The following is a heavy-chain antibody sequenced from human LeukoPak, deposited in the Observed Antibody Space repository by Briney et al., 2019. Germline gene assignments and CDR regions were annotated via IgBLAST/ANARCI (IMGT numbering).Heavy chain of an antibody. D-gene: IGHD3-3*01. V-gene: IGHV4-59*11. CDR1: GGSISSHY. J-gene: IGHJ6*03. Sequence: SETLSLTCTVSGGSISSHYWSWIRQPPGKGLEWIGYIYYSGSTNYNPSLKSRVTISVDTSKNQFSPKLSSVTAADTAVYYCARRSGYDFWSGYYTGPQDYYYYMDVWGKGTTVTVSS. CDR3: ARRSGYDFWSGYYTGPQDYYYYMDV. CDR2: IYYSGST.